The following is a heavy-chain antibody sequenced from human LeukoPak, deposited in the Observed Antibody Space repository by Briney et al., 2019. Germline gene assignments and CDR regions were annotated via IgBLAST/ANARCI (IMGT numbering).Heavy chain of an antibody. Sequence: SETLSLTCTVSGGSISSGSYYWSWIRQPAGKGLEWIGRIYTSGSTNYNPSLKSRVTVSVDTSKNQFSLKLSSVTAADTAVYYCARVSSGNYYGSGSLDAFDIWGQGTMVTVSS. J-gene: IGHJ3*02. V-gene: IGHV4-61*02. D-gene: IGHD3-10*01. CDR3: ARVSSGNYYGSGSLDAFDI. CDR2: IYTSGST. CDR1: GGSISSGSYY.